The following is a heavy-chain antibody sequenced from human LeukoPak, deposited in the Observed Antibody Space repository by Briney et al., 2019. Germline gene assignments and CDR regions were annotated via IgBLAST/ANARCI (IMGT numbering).Heavy chain of an antibody. Sequence: ASVTVSFSSAAYTFTIYDISWVRQAPGQGLEWMGWISTYNGNTNCAQKIQGRVTMTTDTSTSTAYMELRSLRSDDTAVYYCARYYSNWFDPWGQGTLVTVSS. D-gene: IGHD3-10*01. J-gene: IGHJ5*02. V-gene: IGHV1-18*01. CDR3: ARYYSNWFDP. CDR1: AYTFTIYD. CDR2: ISTYNGNT.